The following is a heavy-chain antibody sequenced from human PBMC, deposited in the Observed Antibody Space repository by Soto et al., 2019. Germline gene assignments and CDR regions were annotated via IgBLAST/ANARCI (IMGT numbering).Heavy chain of an antibody. CDR3: ARDSRIAVAGSKNFDY. Sequence: EVQLMESGGGLVQPGGSLRLSCAASGFTFSSYSMNWVRQAPGKGLEWVSYISSSSSTIYYADSVKGRFTISRDNAKNSLYLQMNSLRAEDTAVYYCARDSRIAVAGSKNFDYWGQGTLVTVSS. D-gene: IGHD6-19*01. CDR1: GFTFSSYS. J-gene: IGHJ4*02. CDR2: ISSSSSTI. V-gene: IGHV3-48*01.